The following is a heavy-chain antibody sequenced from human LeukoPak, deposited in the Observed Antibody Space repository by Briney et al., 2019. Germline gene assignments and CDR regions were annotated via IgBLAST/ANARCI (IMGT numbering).Heavy chain of an antibody. CDR3: AKDLGGEYVLRYFDWLLPQFDY. CDR2: ISGSGGST. V-gene: IGHV3-23*01. J-gene: IGHJ4*02. D-gene: IGHD3-9*01. Sequence: PGGSLRLSCAASGFTFSSYAMSWVRQAPGKGLEWVSAISGSGGSTYYADSVKGRFTISRDNSKNTLYLQMNSLRAEDTAVYYCAKDLGGEYVLRYFDWLLPQFDYWGQGTLVTVSS. CDR1: GFTFSSYA.